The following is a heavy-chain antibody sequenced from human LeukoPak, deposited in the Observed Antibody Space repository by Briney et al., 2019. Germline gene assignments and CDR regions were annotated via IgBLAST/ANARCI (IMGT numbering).Heavy chain of an antibody. CDR2: ISSSHTNI. CDR3: ARAATAAAGTGPFDI. D-gene: IGHD6-13*01. CDR1: GFTFSSYT. J-gene: IGHJ3*02. V-gene: IGHV3-21*01. Sequence: GGSLRLSCAASGFTFSSYTMNWVRQAPGKGLEWVSSISSSHTNIYYADSVKGRFTISRDNAKNSLYLGVNSLRAEDTAVYYCARAATAAAGTGPFDIWGQGTTVTVSS.